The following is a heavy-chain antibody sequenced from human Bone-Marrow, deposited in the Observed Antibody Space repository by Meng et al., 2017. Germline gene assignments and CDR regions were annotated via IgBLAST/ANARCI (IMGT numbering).Heavy chain of an antibody. CDR2: IKSNTDGGTA. J-gene: IGHJ6*02. CDR1: GFYFNNAW. CDR3: TTDGVLLWFGELIPYYGMDV. V-gene: IGHV3-15*01. Sequence: GESLKISCAASGFYFNNAWMSWVRQAPGKGLEWVGRIKSNTDGGTAEYAAPVTGRFTISRDDSKNTLYLQMNSLKTEDTAVYHCTTDGVLLWFGELIPYYGMDVWGQGTTVTVSS. D-gene: IGHD3-10*01.